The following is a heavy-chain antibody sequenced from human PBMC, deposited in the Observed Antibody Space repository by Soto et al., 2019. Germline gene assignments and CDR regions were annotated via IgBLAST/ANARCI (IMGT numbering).Heavy chain of an antibody. CDR3: AHKSDVASGFKS. J-gene: IGHJ5*01. V-gene: IGHV2-5*02. CDR2: IYWDDDQ. D-gene: IGHD6-25*01. Sequence: QITLKESGPTLVKPTQTLTLTCTFSGFSFSINGVAVGWIRQPPVQALEWLALIYWDDDQRYNPSLKIRLTITQHTARTLFVPTMTNIDTVATATYYRAHKSDVASGFKSWGHGTLVTVSA. CDR1: GFSFSINGVA.